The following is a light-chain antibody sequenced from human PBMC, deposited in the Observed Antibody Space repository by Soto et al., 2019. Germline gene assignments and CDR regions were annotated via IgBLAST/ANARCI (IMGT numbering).Light chain of an antibody. CDR1: SSDVGGYNY. V-gene: IGLV2-14*01. CDR2: DVS. Sequence: QSALTQPASVSGSPGQSITISCTGTSSDVGGYNYVSWYQQHPGKAHKFMIYDVSNRPSGVSNRFSGSKSGNTASLTISGLQVEDAADYYCSSYTTSNTRQIVFGTGTKFTVL. CDR3: SSYTTSNTRQIV. J-gene: IGLJ1*01.